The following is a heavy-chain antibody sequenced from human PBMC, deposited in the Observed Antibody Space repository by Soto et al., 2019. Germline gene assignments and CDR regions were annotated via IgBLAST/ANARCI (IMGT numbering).Heavy chain of an antibody. CDR1: GFTFSSYT. V-gene: IGHV3-21*01. Sequence: EVQLVESGGGLVKPGGSLRLSCAASGFTFSSYTMNWVRQAPGSGLERVSSIGTSSSYIYYADSVKTRCTISRDNAKNALFLQTNSLRAGDTAVYYCARDSVRDYLYYYYGMDVWGQGTTVTVSS. J-gene: IGHJ6*02. D-gene: IGHD4-17*01. CDR3: ARDSVRDYLYYYYGMDV. CDR2: IGTSSSYI.